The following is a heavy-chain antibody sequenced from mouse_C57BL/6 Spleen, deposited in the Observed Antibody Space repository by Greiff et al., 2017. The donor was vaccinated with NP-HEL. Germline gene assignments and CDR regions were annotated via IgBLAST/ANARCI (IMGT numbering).Heavy chain of an antibody. CDR1: GYTFTSYW. J-gene: IGHJ1*03. CDR2: IDPSDSYT. CDR3: ANALYYYGSSWYFDV. D-gene: IGHD1-1*01. Sequence: QVQLQQPGAELVMPGASVKLSCKASGYTFTSYWMHWVKQRPGQGLEWIGEIDPSDSYTNYNQKFKGKSTLTVDKSSSTAYMQLSSLTSEDSAVYYCANALYYYGSSWYFDVWGTGTTVTVSS. V-gene: IGHV1-69*01.